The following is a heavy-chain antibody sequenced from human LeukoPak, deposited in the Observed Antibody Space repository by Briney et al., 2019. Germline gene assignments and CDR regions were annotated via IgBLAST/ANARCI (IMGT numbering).Heavy chain of an antibody. D-gene: IGHD2-2*01. V-gene: IGHV3-64*01. J-gene: IGHJ4*02. Sequence: PGGSLRLSCAASGFTFSGYAMHWARQAPGKGLEYVSAISSNGGSTYYANSVKGRFTISRDNSKNTLYLQMGSLRAEDMAVYYCARGYCSSTSCPYYFDYWGQGTLVTVSS. CDR2: ISSNGGST. CDR3: ARGYCSSTSCPYYFDY. CDR1: GFTFSGYA.